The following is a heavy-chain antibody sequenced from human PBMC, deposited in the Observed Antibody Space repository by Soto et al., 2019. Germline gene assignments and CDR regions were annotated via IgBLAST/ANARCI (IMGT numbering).Heavy chain of an antibody. J-gene: IGHJ6*02. V-gene: IGHV5-51*01. Sequence: GESLKISCKGSGYSFTIYWIGWVRQMPGKGLEWMGIIYPGDSDTRYSPSFQGQVTISADKSISTAYLQWSSLKASDTAMYYCARSYVSGYXDSSGYRGTHYYYGMDVWGQGTTVTVSS. CDR3: ARSYVSGYXDSSGYRGTHYYYGMDV. CDR2: IYPGDSDT. D-gene: IGHD3-22*01. CDR1: GYSFTIYW.